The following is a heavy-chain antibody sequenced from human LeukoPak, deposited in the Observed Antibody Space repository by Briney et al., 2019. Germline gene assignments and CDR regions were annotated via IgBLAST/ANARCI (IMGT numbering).Heavy chain of an antibody. CDR3: AIETYYGSGSYYND. CDR1: GGSISSGGYY. J-gene: IGHJ4*02. CDR2: IYYSGST. Sequence: SETLSLTCTVSGGSISSGGYYWSWIRQHPGKGLEWIGYIYYSGSTNYNPSLKSRVTISVDTSKNQFSLKLSSVTAADTAVYYCAIETYYGSGSYYNDWGQGTLVTVSS. D-gene: IGHD3-10*01. V-gene: IGHV4-61*08.